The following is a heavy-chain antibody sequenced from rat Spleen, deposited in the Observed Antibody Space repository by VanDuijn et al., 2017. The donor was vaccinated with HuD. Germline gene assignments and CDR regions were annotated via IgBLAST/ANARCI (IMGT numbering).Heavy chain of an antibody. CDR1: GFSLTRYN. CDR3: TRSGYYYSSYVPFFDY. CDR2: MWSGGNT. D-gene: IGHD1-2*01. J-gene: IGHJ2*01. Sequence: QVQLMESGPGLVQPSETLSLTCTVSGFSLTRYNVHWVRQPPGKGLEWMGVMWSGGNTDYHSALKSRLSISRDTSRSQVFLKMNSLQTDDTAIYFCTRSGYYYSSYVPFFDYWGQGVMVTVSS. V-gene: IGHV2-45*01.